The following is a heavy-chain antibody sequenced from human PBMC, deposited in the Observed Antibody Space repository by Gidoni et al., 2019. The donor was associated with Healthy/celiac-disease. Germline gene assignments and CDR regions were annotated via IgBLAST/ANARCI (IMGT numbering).Heavy chain of an antibody. CDR1: GFTFSSYA. J-gene: IGHJ4*02. V-gene: IGHV3-64D*09. Sequence: EVQLVASGEDLVQPGGPLRLSCSASGFTFSSYAMHWVRQAPGKGLEYVSAISSNGGSTYYADSVKGRFTISRDKSKNTLYLQMSSMRAEETAVYYGVKEPSIAADPLDYWGQGTLVTVSS. CDR2: ISSNGGST. D-gene: IGHD6-13*01. CDR3: VKEPSIAADPLDY.